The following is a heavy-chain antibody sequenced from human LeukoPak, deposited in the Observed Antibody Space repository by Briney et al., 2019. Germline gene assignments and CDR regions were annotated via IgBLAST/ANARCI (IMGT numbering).Heavy chain of an antibody. D-gene: IGHD6-13*01. CDR3: ASRGSSWYQRTFDY. Sequence: SETLSLTCAVYGGSFSGYYWSWIRQPPGKGLEWIGEINHSGSTNYNPSLKSRVTISVDTSKNQFSLKLSSVTAADTAVYYCASRGSSWYQRTFDYWGQGTLVTVSS. CDR2: INHSGST. V-gene: IGHV4-34*01. CDR1: GGSFSGYY. J-gene: IGHJ4*02.